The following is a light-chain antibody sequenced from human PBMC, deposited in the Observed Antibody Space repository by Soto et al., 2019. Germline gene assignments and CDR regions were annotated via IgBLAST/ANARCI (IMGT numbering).Light chain of an antibody. Sequence: DIQMTQSPSTLSASVGDRVTITCRASQSISNWLAWYQQKPGKAPKLLIYDASSLDSRVPSRFSGSGSGTEFTLTISSLQPDDFATYYCQQYNSYSWTFGQGTKVEIK. J-gene: IGKJ1*01. V-gene: IGKV1-5*01. CDR2: DAS. CDR3: QQYNSYSWT. CDR1: QSISNW.